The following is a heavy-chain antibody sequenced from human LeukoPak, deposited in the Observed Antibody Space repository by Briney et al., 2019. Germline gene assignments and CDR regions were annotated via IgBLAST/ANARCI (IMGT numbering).Heavy chain of an antibody. CDR1: GGSISSYY. D-gene: IGHD3-22*01. Sequence: SETLSLTCTVSGGSISSYYWSWIRQPPGKGLEWIGYIYYSGSTNYNPSLKSRVTISVDTSKNQFSLKLSSVTAADTAVYYCARHGPYYDSSGYYYATRNWFDPWGQGTLVTVSS. CDR3: ARHGPYYDSSGYYYATRNWFDP. V-gene: IGHV4-59*08. CDR2: IYYSGST. J-gene: IGHJ5*02.